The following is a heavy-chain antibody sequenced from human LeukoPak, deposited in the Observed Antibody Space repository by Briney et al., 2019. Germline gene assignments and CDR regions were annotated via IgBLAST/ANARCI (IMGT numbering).Heavy chain of an antibody. CDR2: INPNIGGT. J-gene: IGHJ4*02. Sequence: GASVKVSCKASGYTFTAYYMHWVRQAPGQGLEWMGWINPNIGGTNSSQKFQDRVTLPRDTSISTASMELGSLRSDDTAIYYSARAYGSGSSYHPDYWGQGTLVTVSS. CDR1: GYTFTAYY. CDR3: ARAYGSGSSYHPDY. D-gene: IGHD3-10*01. V-gene: IGHV1-2*02.